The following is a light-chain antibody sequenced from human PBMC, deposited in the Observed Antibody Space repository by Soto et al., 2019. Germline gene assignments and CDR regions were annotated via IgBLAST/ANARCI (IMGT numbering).Light chain of an antibody. CDR1: SSDVGGYNY. Sequence: QSVLTQPPSASGSPGQSVTIYCTGTSSDVGGYNYVSWYQQHPGKAPKLMIYEVSKRPSGVPDRFSGSKSGNTASLTVSGLQAEDEADYYCSSYAGSTLVVFGGGTKVTVL. J-gene: IGLJ2*01. V-gene: IGLV2-8*01. CDR2: EVS. CDR3: SSYAGSTLVV.